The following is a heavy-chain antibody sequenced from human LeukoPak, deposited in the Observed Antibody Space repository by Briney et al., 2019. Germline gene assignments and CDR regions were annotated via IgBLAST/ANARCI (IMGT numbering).Heavy chain of an antibody. V-gene: IGHV4-61*02. D-gene: IGHD6-19*01. CDR2: IYTSGST. Sequence: SQTLSLTCTVSGGSISSGSYYWSWVRQPAGKGLEWIGRIYTSGSTNYNPSLKSRVTISVDTSKNQFSLKLSSVTAADTAVYYCAGGGWSQFDYWGQGTLVTVSS. J-gene: IGHJ4*02. CDR1: GGSISSGSYY. CDR3: AGGGWSQFDY.